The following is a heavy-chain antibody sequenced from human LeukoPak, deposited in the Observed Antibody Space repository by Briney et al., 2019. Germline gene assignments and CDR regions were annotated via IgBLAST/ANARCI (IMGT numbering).Heavy chain of an antibody. CDR3: ARDRYYDFWCGYYYDY. CDR2: ISAYNGNT. CDR1: GYTFTSYG. D-gene: IGHD3-3*01. J-gene: IGHJ4*02. Sequence: AAVKVSCKASGYTFTSYGISWVRQAPGQGLEWVGWISAYNGNTNYAQKLQGRVTMTTDTSTSTAYMELRSLRSDDTAVYYCARDRYYDFWCGYYYDYWGQGTLVTVSS. V-gene: IGHV1-18*01.